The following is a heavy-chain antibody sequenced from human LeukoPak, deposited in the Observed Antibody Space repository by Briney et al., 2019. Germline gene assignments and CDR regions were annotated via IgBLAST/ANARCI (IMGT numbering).Heavy chain of an antibody. Sequence: SVKVPCKASGGTFSSYAISWVRQAPGQGLEWMGRIIPILGIANYAQKFQGRVTITADKSTSTAYMELSSLRSEDTAVYYCARGPFYDHGDILPSHDYWGQGTLVTVSS. J-gene: IGHJ4*02. CDR2: IIPILGIA. CDR1: GGTFSSYA. D-gene: IGHD4-17*01. V-gene: IGHV1-69*04. CDR3: ARGPFYDHGDILPSHDY.